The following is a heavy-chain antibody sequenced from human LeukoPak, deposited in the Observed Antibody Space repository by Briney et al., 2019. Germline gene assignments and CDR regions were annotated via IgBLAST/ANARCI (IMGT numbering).Heavy chain of an antibody. CDR2: INPNSGGT. Sequence: ASVKVSCKASGYTFTGYYMHWVRQAPGQGLEWMGWINPNSGGTNYAQKFQGRVTMTRDTSISTAYMELSSLRSDDTAVYYCARGGMVRGVITPNWFDPWGQGTLVTVSS. CDR3: ARGGMVRGVITPNWFDP. D-gene: IGHD3-10*01. J-gene: IGHJ5*02. CDR1: GYTFTGYY. V-gene: IGHV1-2*02.